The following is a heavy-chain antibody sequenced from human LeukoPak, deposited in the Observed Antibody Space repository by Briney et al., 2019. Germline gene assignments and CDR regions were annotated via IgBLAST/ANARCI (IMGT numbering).Heavy chain of an antibody. Sequence: GGPLRLSCAASGFTFSSYSMNWVRQAPGKGLEWVSSISSSSSYIYYADSVKGRFTISRDNAKNSLYLQMNSLRAEDTAVYYCARERAEPPSFDYWGQGTLVTVSS. V-gene: IGHV3-21*01. D-gene: IGHD1-14*01. CDR3: ARERAEPPSFDY. CDR2: ISSSSSYI. J-gene: IGHJ4*02. CDR1: GFTFSSYS.